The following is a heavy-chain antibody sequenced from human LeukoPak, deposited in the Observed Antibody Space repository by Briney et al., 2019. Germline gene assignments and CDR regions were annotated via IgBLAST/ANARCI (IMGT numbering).Heavy chain of an antibody. V-gene: IGHV3-23*01. CDR1: GFTFSNYA. CDR3: ARESRQQLVRGYFDY. J-gene: IGHJ4*02. Sequence: GGSLRLSCAASGFTFSNYAMSWVRQAPGKGLEWVSSISGSGDSTYYADSVKGRFTISRDNSKNTLYLQMNSLRVEDTAVYYCARESRQQLVRGYFDYWGQGTLVTVSS. D-gene: IGHD6-13*01. CDR2: ISGSGDST.